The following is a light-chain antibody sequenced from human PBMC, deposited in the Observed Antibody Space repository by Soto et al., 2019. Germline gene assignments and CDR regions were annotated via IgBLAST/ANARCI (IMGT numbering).Light chain of an antibody. J-gene: IGKJ1*01. CDR2: DAS. Sequence: GDRVTITCRASQSVSDWLAWYQQKPEKAPKLLIYDASRLESAVPSRFSGSGSQTEFTLTISSLHPDDFVTYYCHQYNSYTWTFGQGTKVELK. V-gene: IGKV1-5*01. CDR1: QSVSDW. CDR3: HQYNSYTWT.